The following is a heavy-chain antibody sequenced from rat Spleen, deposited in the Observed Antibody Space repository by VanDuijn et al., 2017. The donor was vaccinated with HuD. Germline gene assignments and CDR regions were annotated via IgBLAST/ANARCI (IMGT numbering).Heavy chain of an antibody. J-gene: IGHJ2*01. CDR1: GFTFSDYY. Sequence: EVQLVESDGGLVQPGRSLKLSCAASGFTFSDYYMAWVRQAPTRGLEWVAFISHDGGNTYYPDSVKGRFTISRDNAKSTLYLQMNSLRSEDTATYYCARENYYSGDYWGQGVMVTVSS. CDR2: ISHDGGNT. V-gene: IGHV5-20*01. CDR3: ARENYYSGDY. D-gene: IGHD1-1*01.